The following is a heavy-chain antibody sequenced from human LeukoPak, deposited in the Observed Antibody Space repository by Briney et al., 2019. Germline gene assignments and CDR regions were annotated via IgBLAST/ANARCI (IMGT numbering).Heavy chain of an antibody. J-gene: IGHJ4*02. CDR3: AREEPAGSTDY. CDR1: GFIFSGHP. Sequence: GGSLRLSCAASGFIFSGHPMHWVRQAPGKGLECVSAISPDGTKTYYTNSGKGSFTISRDNSKNTLYLQMRSLRDEDMAMYYCAREEPAGSTDYWGQGTLVTVSS. V-gene: IGHV3-64*01. D-gene: IGHD1-14*01. CDR2: ISPDGTKT.